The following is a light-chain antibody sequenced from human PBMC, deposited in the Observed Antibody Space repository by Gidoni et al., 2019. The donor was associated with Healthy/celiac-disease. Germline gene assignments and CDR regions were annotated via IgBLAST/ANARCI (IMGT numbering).Light chain of an antibody. Sequence: EIVLTQSPGTLSLSPGERATLSCRASQSVSISYLAWYQQKPGQAPRLLIYGASGRATGIPDRFSGSGSGTDFTLTISRLEPEDFAVYYCQQYGSSPYTFGQGTKLEIK. J-gene: IGKJ2*01. CDR1: QSVSISY. CDR3: QQYGSSPYT. V-gene: IGKV3-20*01. CDR2: GAS.